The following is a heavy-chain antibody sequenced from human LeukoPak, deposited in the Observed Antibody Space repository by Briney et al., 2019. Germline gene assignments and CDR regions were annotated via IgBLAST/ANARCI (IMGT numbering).Heavy chain of an antibody. CDR3: AKYRDVTSKGSGLGS. D-gene: IGHD4-17*01. CDR1: GFTYSIYA. CDR2: ISGNGGST. Sequence: GGSLRLSCAASGFTYSIYAMSWVRQAPGKGLEWVSAISGNGGSTYYTDSAKGRLTISRDNSRNTLYLHMTRLTAEDMAVYYCAKYRDVTSKGSGLGSLGQGTLVTVSS. J-gene: IGHJ5*01. V-gene: IGHV3-23*01.